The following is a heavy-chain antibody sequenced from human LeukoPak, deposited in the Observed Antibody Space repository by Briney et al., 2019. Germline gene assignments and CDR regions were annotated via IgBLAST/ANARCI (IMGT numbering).Heavy chain of an antibody. CDR2: IYYSGST. CDR3: APLLRALVAFDI. Sequence: PSETLSLTCTVSGGSVSGGSYYWSWIRQPPGKGLEWIGYIYYSGSTNYNPSLKSRVTISVDTSKNQFSLKLSSVTAADTAVYYCAPLLRALVAFDIWGQGTLVTVSS. CDR1: GGSVSGGSYY. V-gene: IGHV4-61*01. J-gene: IGHJ3*02. D-gene: IGHD1-26*01.